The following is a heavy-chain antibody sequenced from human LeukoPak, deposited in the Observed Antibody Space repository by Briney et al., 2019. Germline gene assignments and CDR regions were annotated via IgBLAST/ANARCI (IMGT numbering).Heavy chain of an antibody. J-gene: IGHJ3*02. CDR2: INPNSGGT. CDR1: GYTFTGYY. V-gene: IGHV1-2*02. D-gene: IGHD6-19*01. CDR3: ARELIAVADDAFDI. Sequence: GASVKVSCKASGYTFTGYYMHWVRQAPGQGLEWMGWINPNSGGTNYAQKFQGRVTMTRDTSISTAYMELSRLRSDDTAVYYCARELIAVADDAFDIWGQGTMVTVSS.